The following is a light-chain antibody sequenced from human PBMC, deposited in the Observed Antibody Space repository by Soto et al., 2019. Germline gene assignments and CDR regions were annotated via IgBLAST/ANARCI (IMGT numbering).Light chain of an antibody. V-gene: IGLV1-51*01. CDR2: DNN. J-gene: IGLJ1*01. Sequence: QSVLTQSPSVSAAPGQKVTISCSGSSSNIGNNYASWYQQLPGTAPKLLIYDNNKRPSGIPDRFSGSKSGTSATLGITGLQTGDEADYYCGTRDGRSSGYVYGPGTQVTVL. CDR1: SSNIGNNY. CDR3: GTRDGRSSGYV.